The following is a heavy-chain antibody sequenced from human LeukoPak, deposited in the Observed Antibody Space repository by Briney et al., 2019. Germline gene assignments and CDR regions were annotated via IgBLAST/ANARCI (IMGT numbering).Heavy chain of an antibody. J-gene: IGHJ4*02. V-gene: IGHV3-23*01. CDR1: GFTFSSYW. Sequence: GGSLRLSCAASGFTFSSYWMSWVRQAPGKGLEWVSGISASGGSTYYADSVKGRFTISRDNSKNTLYLQMNSLRAEDTAVYYCAKVVGDYSTCDYWGQGTLVTVSS. D-gene: IGHD4-11*01. CDR3: AKVVGDYSTCDY. CDR2: ISASGGST.